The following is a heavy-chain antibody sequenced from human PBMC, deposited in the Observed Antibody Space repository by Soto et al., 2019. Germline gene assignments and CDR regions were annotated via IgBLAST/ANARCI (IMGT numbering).Heavy chain of an antibody. CDR3: ARDLLTYYYDSRLGFDP. V-gene: IGHV1-69*06. CDR2: IIPIFGTA. J-gene: IGHJ5*02. Sequence: QVQLVQSGAEVKKPGSSVKVSCKASGGTFSSYAISWVRQAPRQGLEWMGGIIPIFGTANYAQKFQGRVTITADKSTSTAYMELSSLRSEDTAVYYCARDLLTYYYDSRLGFDPWGQGTLVTVSS. D-gene: IGHD3-22*01. CDR1: GGTFSSYA.